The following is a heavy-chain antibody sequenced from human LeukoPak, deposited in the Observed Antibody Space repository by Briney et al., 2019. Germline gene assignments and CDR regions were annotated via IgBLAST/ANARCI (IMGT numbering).Heavy chain of an antibody. CDR2: VSSSSGYI. CDR1: GFTFRSYS. V-gene: IGHV3-21*01. J-gene: IGHJ4*02. CDR3: AKSGRNWAYLEY. D-gene: IGHD7-27*01. Sequence: GGSLRLSCAASGFTFRSYSMNWVRQAPGKGLEWVSSVSSSSGYIYYGDSVKGRFTISRDNAKNSLYLQMYSLRAEDTAVYYCAKSGRNWAYLEYWGQGTLVTVSS.